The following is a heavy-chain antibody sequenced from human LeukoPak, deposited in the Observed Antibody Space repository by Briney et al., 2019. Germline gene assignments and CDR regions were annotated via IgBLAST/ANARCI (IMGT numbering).Heavy chain of an antibody. CDR1: GFTFSSYG. Sequence: GGSLRLSCAASGFTFSSYGMHWVRQAPGKGLEWVAVISYDGSNKYYADSVKGRFTISRDNSKNTLYLQMNSLRAEDTAVYYCAKDPGDYWGQGTLVTVAS. V-gene: IGHV3-30*18. D-gene: IGHD7-27*01. CDR2: ISYDGSNK. J-gene: IGHJ4*02. CDR3: AKDPGDY.